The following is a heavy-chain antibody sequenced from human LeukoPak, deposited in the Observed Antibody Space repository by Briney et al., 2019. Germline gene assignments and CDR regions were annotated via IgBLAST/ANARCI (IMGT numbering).Heavy chain of an antibody. V-gene: IGHV3-30*18. CDR2: ISYDESNK. J-gene: IGHJ4*02. CDR1: GFTVSSNY. D-gene: IGHD3-22*01. CDR3: AKDQGSSGHDY. Sequence: GGSLRLSCAASGFTVSSNYMSWVRQAPGKGLAWVAVISYDESNKYYADSVKGRFTISRDNSKNTLYLQMNSLRAEDTAVYYCAKDQGSSGHDYWGQGTLVTVSS.